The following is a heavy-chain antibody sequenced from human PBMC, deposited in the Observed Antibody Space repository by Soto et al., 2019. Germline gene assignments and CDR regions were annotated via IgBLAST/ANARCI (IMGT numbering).Heavy chain of an antibody. J-gene: IGHJ3*02. D-gene: IGHD6-19*01. V-gene: IGHV3-23*01. CDR3: AKDSSGWLVGIDAFDI. Sequence: GGSLRLSCAASGFTFSSYAMSWVRQAPGKGLEWVSAISGSGGSTYYADSVKGRFTISRDNSKNTLYLQMNSLRAEDTAVYYCAKDSSGWLVGIDAFDIWGQGTMVTVSS. CDR2: ISGSGGST. CDR1: GFTFSSYA.